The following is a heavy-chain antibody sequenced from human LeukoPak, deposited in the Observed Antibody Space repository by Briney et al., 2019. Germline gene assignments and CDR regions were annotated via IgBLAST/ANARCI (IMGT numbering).Heavy chain of an antibody. Sequence: PGGSLRLSCAASGFTFSSYSMNWVRQAPGKGLEWVSSISSSSSYIYYADSVKGRFTISRDNAKNSLYLQMNSLRAEDTAVYYCARDVAVAGTLWFDPWGQGTLVTVSS. J-gene: IGHJ5*02. V-gene: IGHV3-21*01. CDR1: GFTFSSYS. CDR3: ARDVAVAGTLWFDP. D-gene: IGHD6-19*01. CDR2: ISSSSSYI.